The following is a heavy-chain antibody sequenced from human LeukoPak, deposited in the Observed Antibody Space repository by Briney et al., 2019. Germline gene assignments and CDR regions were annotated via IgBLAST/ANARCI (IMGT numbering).Heavy chain of an antibody. Sequence: SETLSLTCSVSGGSISNYYWSWIRQPPGKALEWIGYIYYSGSANYNPSLKSRVTISVDTSKNQFSLKLGSVTAADTAVYYCARHTVSVGNDYWGQGTLVTVSS. J-gene: IGHJ4*02. CDR1: GGSISNYY. CDR3: ARHTVSVGNDY. V-gene: IGHV4-59*08. D-gene: IGHD4-17*01. CDR2: IYYSGSA.